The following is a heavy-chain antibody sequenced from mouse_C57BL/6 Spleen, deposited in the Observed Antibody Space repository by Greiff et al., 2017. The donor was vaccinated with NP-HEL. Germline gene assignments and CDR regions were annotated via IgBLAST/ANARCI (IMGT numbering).Heavy chain of an antibody. D-gene: IGHD1-1*01. J-gene: IGHJ2*01. Sequence: VQLQQSGAELVKPGASVKISCKASGYAFSSYWMNWVKQRPGKGLEWIGQIYPGDGDTNYNGKFKGKATLTADKSSSTAYMQLSSLTSEDSAVYFCAFTTVEGYFDYWGQGTTLTVSS. CDR1: GYAFSSYW. V-gene: IGHV1-80*01. CDR2: IYPGDGDT. CDR3: AFTTVEGYFDY.